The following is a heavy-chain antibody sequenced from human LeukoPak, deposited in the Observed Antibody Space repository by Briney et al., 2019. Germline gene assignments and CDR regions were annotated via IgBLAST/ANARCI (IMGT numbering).Heavy chain of an antibody. CDR3: ARERSSGYNDAFDI. V-gene: IGHV1-46*01. CDR2: INPSGGNT. Sequence: ASVKVSCKASGYTFTTYYMHWVRQAPGQGLEWMGIINPSGGNTNYAQKFQGRVTMTRDMSTSTVYMELSSLRSEDTAVYYCARERSSGYNDAFDIWGQGTMVTVSS. D-gene: IGHD3-22*01. CDR1: GYTFTTYY. J-gene: IGHJ3*02.